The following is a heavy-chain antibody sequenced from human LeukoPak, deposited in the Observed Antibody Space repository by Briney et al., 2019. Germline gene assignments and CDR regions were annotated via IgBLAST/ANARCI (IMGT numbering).Heavy chain of an antibody. CDR3: AKAWCYYDSSGYTPPGY. J-gene: IGHJ4*02. CDR2: ISGSGGST. CDR1: GFTFSSYA. D-gene: IGHD3-22*01. Sequence: PGGSLILSCAASGFTFSSYAMSWVRQAPGEGLEWVSAISGSGGSTYYADSVKGRFTISRDNYKNTLYLQMNSLRAEDTAVYYCAKAWCYYDSSGYTPPGYWGQGTLVTVSS. V-gene: IGHV3-23*01.